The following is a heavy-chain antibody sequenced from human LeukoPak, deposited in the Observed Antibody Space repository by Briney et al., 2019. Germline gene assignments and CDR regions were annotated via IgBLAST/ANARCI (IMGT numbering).Heavy chain of an antibody. CDR1: GFTFSSYW. V-gene: IGHV3-74*01. Sequence: GGSVRLSCAASGFTFSSYWMHWVRQAPGKGPVWASRINSDGSSTSYADSVKGRFTISRDNAKNTLYLQMDSLRAEDTAVYYCASPRGGSYSYFFDSWGQGTLVTVSS. CDR3: ASPRGGSYSYFFDS. CDR2: INSDGSST. D-gene: IGHD2-15*01. J-gene: IGHJ4*02.